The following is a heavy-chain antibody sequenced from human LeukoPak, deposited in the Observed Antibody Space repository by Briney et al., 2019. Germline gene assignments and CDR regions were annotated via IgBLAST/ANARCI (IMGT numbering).Heavy chain of an antibody. CDR1: GGTFSSYA. CDR3: ARDRGSSRYYSFDY. D-gene: IGHD1-26*01. CDR2: IIPIFGIA. V-gene: IGHV1-69*04. Sequence: ASVKVSCKASGGTFSSYAISWVRQAPGQGLEWMGRIIPIFGIAIYAQKFQGRVTITADKSTSTAYMELSSLRSEDTAVYYCARDRGSSRYYSFDYWGQGTLVTVSS. J-gene: IGHJ4*02.